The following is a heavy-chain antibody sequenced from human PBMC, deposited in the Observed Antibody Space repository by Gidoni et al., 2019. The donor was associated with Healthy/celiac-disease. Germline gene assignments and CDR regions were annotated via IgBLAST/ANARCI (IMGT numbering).Heavy chain of an antibody. V-gene: IGHV4-34*01. D-gene: IGHD3-10*01. J-gene: IGHJ4*02. CDR3: ARGPVFRYGSGSYPDY. Sequence: QVQLQQWGAGLLKPSETLSLTCAVYGGSFRGYYWSWIRQPPGKGLEWIGEINHSGSTNYNPSLKSRVTISVDTSKTQFSLKLSSVTAADTAVYYCARGPVFRYGSGSYPDYWGQGTLVTVSS. CDR2: INHSGST. CDR1: GGSFRGYY.